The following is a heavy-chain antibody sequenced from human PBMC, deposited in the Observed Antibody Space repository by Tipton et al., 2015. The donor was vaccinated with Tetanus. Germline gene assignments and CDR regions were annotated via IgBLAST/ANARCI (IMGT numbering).Heavy chain of an antibody. CDR2: IYTSGST. D-gene: IGHD6-6*01. CDR3: ARDRYTSSSYDEDF. J-gene: IGHJ4*02. Sequence: VKPSETLSLTCTVSGASISGYYWAWIRQPAGKGLEWIGRIYTSGSTNYNPSLKSRVTMSVDTSKNQFSLKLTSVTAADTAVYYCARDRYTSSSYDEDFWGQGTLVTVSS. V-gene: IGHV4-4*07. CDR1: GASISGYY.